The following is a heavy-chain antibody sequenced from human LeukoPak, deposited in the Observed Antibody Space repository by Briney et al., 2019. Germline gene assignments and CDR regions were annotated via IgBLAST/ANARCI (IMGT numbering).Heavy chain of an antibody. CDR2: MSGSGGST. CDR3: ANDGTRARLTTVTTPHSDC. J-gene: IGHJ4*02. D-gene: IGHD4-17*01. CDR1: GFTFSSCA. Sequence: GGSLRLSCAASGFTFSSCAMSWVRQAPGKGLEWVSAMSGSGGSTYYADSVKGRFTISRDNSKNTLYLQMNSLRAEDTAVYYCANDGTRARLTTVTTPHSDCWGQGTLVTVSS. V-gene: IGHV3-23*01.